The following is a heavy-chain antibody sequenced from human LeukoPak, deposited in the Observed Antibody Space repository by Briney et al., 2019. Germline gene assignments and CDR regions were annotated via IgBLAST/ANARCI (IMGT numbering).Heavy chain of an antibody. CDR2: IIPIFGTA. D-gene: IGHD3-10*01. Sequence: SVKVSCKASGGTFSSYAISWVRQAPGQGLQWMGRIIPIFGTANYAQKFEGRVTITTDESTSTAYMELSSLRSEDTAVYYCARGRSGSEPNWGQGTLVTVSS. V-gene: IGHV1-69*05. CDR3: ARGRSGSEPN. CDR1: GGTFSSYA. J-gene: IGHJ4*02.